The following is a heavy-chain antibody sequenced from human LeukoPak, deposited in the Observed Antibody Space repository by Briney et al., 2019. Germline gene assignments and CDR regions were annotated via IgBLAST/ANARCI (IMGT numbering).Heavy chain of an antibody. D-gene: IGHD1-26*01. CDR2: IFYSGIT. Sequence: SRTLSLTCTLAAASISSYYRNWIRHPPGNGLEWIGYIFYSGITNYNTSLKTRVTISVDTAKSQFTLKLSSVTAADTAVYDCARVGRWEGRPHAFDFWGQGTMVTVSS. J-gene: IGHJ3*01. CDR1: AASISSYY. CDR3: ARVGRWEGRPHAFDF. V-gene: IGHV4-59*01.